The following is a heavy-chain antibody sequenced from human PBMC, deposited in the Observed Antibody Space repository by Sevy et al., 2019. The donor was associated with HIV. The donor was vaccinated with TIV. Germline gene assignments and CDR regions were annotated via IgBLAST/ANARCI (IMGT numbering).Heavy chain of an antibody. CDR3: ARPGPLMVRVVIPYYFDY. CDR2: ISSSSSYI. D-gene: IGHD3-10*01. J-gene: IGHJ4*02. Sequence: GGSLRLSCAASGFTFSSYSMNWVRQAPGKGLEWVSSISSSSSYIYYADSVKGRFTISRDNAKNSLYLQMNSLRAEDTAVYYCARPGPLMVRVVIPYYFDYWGQGTLVTVSS. V-gene: IGHV3-21*01. CDR1: GFTFSSYS.